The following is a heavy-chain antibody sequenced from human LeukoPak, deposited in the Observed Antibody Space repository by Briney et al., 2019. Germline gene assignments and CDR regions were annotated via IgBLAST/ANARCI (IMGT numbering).Heavy chain of an antibody. CDR1: GDSMNTIRYY. V-gene: IGHV4-39*01. J-gene: IGHJ6*03. CDR2: VYYDGST. D-gene: IGHD3-10*01. Sequence: SETLSLTCTVSGDSMNTIRYYWVWIRQPPGKGLEWIGSVYYDGSTHYNPSLKSRVIISVDTSKNQFSLNLTSVTAADTAVFYCARHQTGGHSYMDVWGKGTTVSVSS. CDR3: ARHQTGGHSYMDV.